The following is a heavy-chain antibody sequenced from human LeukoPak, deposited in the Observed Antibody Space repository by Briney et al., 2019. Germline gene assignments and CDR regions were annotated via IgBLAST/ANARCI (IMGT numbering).Heavy chain of an antibody. CDR2: INWNDDK. Sequence: SGPTLVKPTQTLTLTCTFSGFSLTTRGEGVGWIRQPPGQARAWFTVINWNDDKRYSPSRKSRLTITKDTSKNQVVLTMTNMDPVDTATYSCAHSRRPVAIRWFDPWGQGTLVTVSS. V-gene: IGHV2-5*01. CDR3: AHSRRPVAIRWFDP. D-gene: IGHD2-2*01. CDR1: GFSLTTRGEG. J-gene: IGHJ5*02.